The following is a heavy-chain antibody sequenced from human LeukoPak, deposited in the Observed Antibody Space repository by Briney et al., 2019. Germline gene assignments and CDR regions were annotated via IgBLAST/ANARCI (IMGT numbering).Heavy chain of an antibody. D-gene: IGHD3-10*01. Sequence: PSETLSLTCTVSGGSISSYYWSWIRQPPGKGLEWIGYIHYSGSTNYKPSLKSRVTISVDTSKNQFSLKLRSVSAADTAVYYCARVGAMVRGEYNFDYWGQGTLVTVSS. V-gene: IGHV4-59*01. CDR3: ARVGAMVRGEYNFDY. CDR1: GGSISSYY. CDR2: IHYSGST. J-gene: IGHJ4*02.